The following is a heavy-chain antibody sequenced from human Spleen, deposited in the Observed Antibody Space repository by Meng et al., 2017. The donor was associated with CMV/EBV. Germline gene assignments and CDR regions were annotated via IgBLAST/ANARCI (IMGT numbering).Heavy chain of an antibody. Sequence: SGYTFTGYYMHWVRQAPGQGLEWMGGINPNSGGTNYAQKFQGRVTMTRDTSISTAYMELSRLRSDDTAVYYCARGRDFWSGYYTGYFDYWGQGTLVTVSS. V-gene: IGHV1-2*02. D-gene: IGHD3-3*01. CDR3: ARGRDFWSGYYTGYFDY. J-gene: IGHJ4*02. CDR1: GYTFTGYY. CDR2: INPNSGGT.